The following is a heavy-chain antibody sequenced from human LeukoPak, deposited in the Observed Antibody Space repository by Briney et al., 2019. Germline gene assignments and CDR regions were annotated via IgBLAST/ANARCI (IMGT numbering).Heavy chain of an antibody. CDR3: ARDLGGAGYCTNGVCWGDWYFDY. D-gene: IGHD2-8*01. J-gene: IGHJ4*02. Sequence: GASVKVSCKASGGTFSIYAISWVRQASGQGLEWMGWISAYNGNTNYAQKLQGRVTMTTDTSTSTAYMELRSLRSDDTAVYYCARDLGGAGYCTNGVCWGDWYFDYWGQGTLVTVSS. CDR1: GGTFSIYA. CDR2: ISAYNGNT. V-gene: IGHV1-18*01.